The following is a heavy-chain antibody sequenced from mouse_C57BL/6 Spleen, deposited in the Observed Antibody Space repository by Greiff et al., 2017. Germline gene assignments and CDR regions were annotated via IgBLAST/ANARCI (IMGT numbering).Heavy chain of an antibody. CDR2: IYPGDGDP. D-gene: IGHD2-3*01. V-gene: IGHV1-82*01. J-gene: IGHJ2*01. CDR3: ARDDGYSFFDY. Sequence: VQLVESGPELVKPGASVKISCKASGYAFSSSWMNWVKQRPGKGLEWIGRIYPGDGDPNYNGKFKGKATLTADKSSSTAYMQLSSLTSEDSAVYFCARDDGYSFFDYWGQGTTLTVSS. CDR1: GYAFSSSW.